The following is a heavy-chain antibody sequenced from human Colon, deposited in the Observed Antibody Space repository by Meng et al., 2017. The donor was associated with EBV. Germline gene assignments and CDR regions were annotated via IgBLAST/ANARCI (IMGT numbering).Heavy chain of an antibody. D-gene: IGHD2-8*02. V-gene: IGHV4-34*12. J-gene: IGHJ4*02. CDR2: IIHGGSP. CDR1: GGSLSGAY. Sequence: QGQLRQWGAGLLKTSGTLSLTCARNGGSLSGAYWNWIRQPPGKGLEWIGEIIHGGSPSYTPSLKSRVTISIDTSKNQLSLMLSSVTAADTAVYYCARRPTGIDYWGQGTLVTVSS. CDR3: ARRPTGIDY.